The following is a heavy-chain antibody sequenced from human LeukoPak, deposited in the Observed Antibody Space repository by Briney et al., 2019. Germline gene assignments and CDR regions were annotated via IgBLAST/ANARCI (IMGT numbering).Heavy chain of an antibody. J-gene: IGHJ4*02. Sequence: PGGSLRLSCAASGFTFSSYAMSWVRQAPGKGLEWVSTISAYAGSTYYADSVKGRFTISRDNSKNTLYLQMNSLRAEDTAVYYRAKGRLVVTALDYWVQGTLVTVSS. V-gene: IGHV3-23*01. CDR2: ISAYAGST. D-gene: IGHD2-21*02. CDR1: GFTFSSYA. CDR3: AKGRLVVTALDY.